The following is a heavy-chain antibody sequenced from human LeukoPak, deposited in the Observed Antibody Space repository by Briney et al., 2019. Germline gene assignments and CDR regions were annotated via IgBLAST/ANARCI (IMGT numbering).Heavy chain of an antibody. Sequence: ASVKVSCKASGYTFTSYGISWVRQAPGQGLEWMGWISAYNGNTNYVQKLQGRVTMTTDTSTSTAYMELRSLRSDDTAVYYCARVKTFCATTSCYMGRRDFDYWGQGTLVTVSS. D-gene: IGHD2-2*02. CDR3: ARVKTFCATTSCYMGRRDFDY. J-gene: IGHJ4*02. V-gene: IGHV1-18*01. CDR1: GYTFTSYG. CDR2: ISAYNGNT.